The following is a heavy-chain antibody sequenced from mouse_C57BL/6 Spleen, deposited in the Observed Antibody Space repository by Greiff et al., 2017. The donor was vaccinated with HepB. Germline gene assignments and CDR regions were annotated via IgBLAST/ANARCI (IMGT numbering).Heavy chain of an antibody. J-gene: IGHJ2*01. CDR2: IYPRDGST. Sequence: VKLVESDAELVKPGASVKISCKVSGYTFTDHTIHWMKQRPEQGLEWIGYIYPRDGSTKYNEKFKGKATLTADKSSSTAYMQHNSLTSEDSAVYFCERLIYYYAPYYFDYWGQGTTLTVSS. V-gene: IGHV1-78*01. CDR3: ERLIYYYAPYYFDY. D-gene: IGHD1-1*01. CDR1: GYTFTDHT.